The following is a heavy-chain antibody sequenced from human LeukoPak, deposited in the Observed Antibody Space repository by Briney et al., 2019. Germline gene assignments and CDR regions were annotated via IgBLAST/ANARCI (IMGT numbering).Heavy chain of an antibody. V-gene: IGHV4-34*01. CDR1: GGSFSGYY. CDR3: ASPQSSTYYYGSGSYYTRAFDI. CDR2: INHSGST. Sequence: KPSETLSLTCAVYGGSFSGYYWSWIRQPPGKGLEWIGEINHSGSTNYTPSLKSRVTISVDTSKNQFSLKLSSVTAADTAVYYCASPQSSTYYYGSGSYYTRAFDIWGQGTMVTVSS. J-gene: IGHJ3*02. D-gene: IGHD3-10*01.